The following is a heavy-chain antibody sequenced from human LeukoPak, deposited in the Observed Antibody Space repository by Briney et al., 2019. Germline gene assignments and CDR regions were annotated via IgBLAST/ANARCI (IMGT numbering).Heavy chain of an antibody. CDR1: GGSISSYY. D-gene: IGHD3-3*01. CDR3: ARVSSPYYDFWSGYLGDDAFDI. V-gene: IGHV4-4*07. J-gene: IGHJ3*02. CDR2: IYTSGST. Sequence: PSETLSLTCTVSGGSISSYYWSWIRQPAGKGLEWIGRIYTSGSTNYNTSLKSRVTMSVDTSKNQFSLKLSSVTAADTAVYYCARVSSPYYDFWSGYLGDDAFDIWGQGTMVTVSS.